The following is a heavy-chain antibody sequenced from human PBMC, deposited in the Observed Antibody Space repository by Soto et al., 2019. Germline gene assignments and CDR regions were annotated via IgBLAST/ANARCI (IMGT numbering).Heavy chain of an antibody. V-gene: IGHV3-23*01. J-gene: IGHJ6*02. CDR1: GFTFSSYT. CDR3: AKALIVATITDYYYYGMDV. D-gene: IGHD5-12*01. CDR2: IDYSGDTT. Sequence: GGSLRLSCAASGFTFSSYTMNWVRQAPGKGLEWVSAIDYSGDTTYYADSVKGRFTISRDNSRDTLYLQMNSLRVEDTAIYYCAKALIVATITDYYYYGMDVWGQGTTVTVSS.